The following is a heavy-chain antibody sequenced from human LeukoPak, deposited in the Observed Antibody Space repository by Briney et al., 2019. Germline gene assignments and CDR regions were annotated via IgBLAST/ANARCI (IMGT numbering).Heavy chain of an antibody. CDR3: ASLELRYFDWLPRYYYYYGMDV. J-gene: IGHJ6*02. CDR1: GGTFSSYA. V-gene: IGHV1-69*13. CDR2: IIPIFGTA. Sequence: SVKVSCKASGGTFSSYAISWVRQAPGQGLEWMGGIIPIFGTANYAQKFQGRVTITADESTSTAYMELSSLRSEDTAVYYCASLELRYFDWLPRYYYYYGMDVWGQGTTVTVSS. D-gene: IGHD3-9*01.